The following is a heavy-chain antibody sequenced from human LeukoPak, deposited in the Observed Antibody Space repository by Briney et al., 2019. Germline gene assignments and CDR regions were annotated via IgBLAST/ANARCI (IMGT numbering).Heavy chain of an antibody. D-gene: IGHD3-3*01. CDR1: GGSISSYY. V-gene: IGHV4-59*01. J-gene: IGHJ4*02. CDR3: ARLSTYYDFWSPLDY. CDR2: VSYSGGT. Sequence: SETLSLTCTVSGGSISSYYWSWIRQPPGKGLEWIGYVSYSGGTNYSPSLKSRVTISLDTSKDQFSLRLNSVTAADTAVYYCARLSTYYDFWSPLDYWGQGTLVTVSS.